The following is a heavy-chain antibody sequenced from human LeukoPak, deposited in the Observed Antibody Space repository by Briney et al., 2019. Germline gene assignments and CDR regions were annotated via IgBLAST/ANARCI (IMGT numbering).Heavy chain of an antibody. Sequence: AGGSLTLSCAASGFTFSNYALHWVRQAPGKGLEYVSAISASGDSTYYANSVKGRFTISRDNSKNTLYLQMGSLRTEDMAVYYCARAASGYDYPYYFDYWGQGTLLTVSS. V-gene: IGHV3-64*01. D-gene: IGHD5-12*01. CDR1: GFTFSNYA. J-gene: IGHJ4*02. CDR2: ISASGDST. CDR3: ARAASGYDYPYYFDY.